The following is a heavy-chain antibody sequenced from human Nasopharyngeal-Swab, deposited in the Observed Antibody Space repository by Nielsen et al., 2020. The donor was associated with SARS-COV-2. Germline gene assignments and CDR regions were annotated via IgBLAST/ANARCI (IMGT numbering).Heavy chain of an antibody. V-gene: IGHV1-46*01. J-gene: IGHJ4*02. CDR3: ARPAGGDFAPLGFDY. D-gene: IGHD3-16*01. CDR1: GYTFTSHY. Sequence: ASVKVSCKASGYTFTSHYMHWVRQAPGQGLEWMGIINPSGGSTSYAQKFQGRVTMTRDTSTSTVYMELSSLRSEDTAVYYCARPAGGDFAPLGFDYWGQGTLVTVSS. CDR2: INPSGGST.